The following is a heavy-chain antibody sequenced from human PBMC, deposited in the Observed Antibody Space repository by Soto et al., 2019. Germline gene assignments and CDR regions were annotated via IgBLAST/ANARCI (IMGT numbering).Heavy chain of an antibody. J-gene: IGHJ4*02. CDR1: GDSISTHY. CDR3: ARGRGDAAGTRLDS. CDR2: VYYTGSA. D-gene: IGHD6-13*01. V-gene: IGHV4-59*11. Sequence: QVQLQESGPGLVKPAETLSLTCSISGDSISTHYWTWMRQPPGKGLEWIAYVYYTGSATYNPSLKSRVTXXVXTXINQISLKVNSVTAADTAVYYCARGRGDAAGTRLDSWGQGTLVTVSS.